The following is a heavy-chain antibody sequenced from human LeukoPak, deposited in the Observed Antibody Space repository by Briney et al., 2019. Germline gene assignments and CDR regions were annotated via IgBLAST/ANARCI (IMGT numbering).Heavy chain of an antibody. V-gene: IGHV3-74*01. CDR3: ARDVHTYYDFWSGYGDVDY. CDR2: INSDGSST. CDR1: GFTFSSYW. Sequence: PGGSLRVSCAASGFTFSSYWMHWVRQPPGKGLVWVSRINSDGSSTSYADSVKGRFTISRDNAKNTLYLQMSSLRAEDTAVYYCARDVHTYYDFWSGYGDVDYWGQGTLVTVSS. J-gene: IGHJ4*02. D-gene: IGHD3-3*01.